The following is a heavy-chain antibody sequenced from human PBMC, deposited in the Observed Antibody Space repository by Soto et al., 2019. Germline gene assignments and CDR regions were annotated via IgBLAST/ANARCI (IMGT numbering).Heavy chain of an antibody. D-gene: IGHD6-19*01. CDR3: ARVGSSGWSPDY. CDR2: IFYSGSTTY. Sequence: SETLSLTCTVSRGSISYYYWIWIRQPPGEGMEWIGYIFYSGSTTYNNNPSLKSRVSISVDTSKNQFYLRLSSVTAADTAVYYCARVGSSGWSPDYWGQGTLVTVSS. CDR1: RGSISYYY. V-gene: IGHV4-59*01. J-gene: IGHJ4*02.